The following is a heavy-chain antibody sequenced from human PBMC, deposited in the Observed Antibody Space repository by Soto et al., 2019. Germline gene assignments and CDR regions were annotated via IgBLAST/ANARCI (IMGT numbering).Heavy chain of an antibody. V-gene: IGHV4-34*01. J-gene: IGHJ4*02. CDR3: ERHGGYYFDY. CDR1: GGSLSGYY. D-gene: IGHD3-16*01. CDR2: IGHSGST. Sequence: SETLSLTCAVYGGSLSGYYWSWIRQPPGKGLEWIGEIGHSGSTIYNPSLESRVTISEDWSNNQFSLKLNSVTAADTAVYYCERHGGYYFDYWGQGAPVPVSS.